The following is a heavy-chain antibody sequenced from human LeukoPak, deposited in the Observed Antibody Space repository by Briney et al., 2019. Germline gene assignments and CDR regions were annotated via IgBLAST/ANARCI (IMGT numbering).Heavy chain of an antibody. J-gene: IGHJ4*02. CDR3: ARDLGSGKYYSYFDY. CDR1: GGSVSNYY. Sequence: SETLSLTCTVSGGSVSNYYWSWVRQPPGKGLEWIGYIYYSGTTSYNPSLKSRLTISVDTSKNQFSLKLSSVTAADTAVYYCARDLGSGKYYSYFDYWAREPWSPSPQ. V-gene: IGHV4-59*02. CDR2: IYYSGTT. D-gene: IGHD1-26*01.